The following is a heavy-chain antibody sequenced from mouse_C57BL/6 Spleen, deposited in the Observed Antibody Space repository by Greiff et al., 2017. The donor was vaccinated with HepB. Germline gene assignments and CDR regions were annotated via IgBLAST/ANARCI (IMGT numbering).Heavy chain of an antibody. J-gene: IGHJ3*01. V-gene: IGHV3-6*01. Sequence: EVKVEESGPGLVKPSQSLSLTCSVTGYSITSGYYWNWIRQFPGNNLEWMGYISYDGSNNYNPSLKNRISITRDTAKNQFVLKLTSVTTEYTATYYCARVDCDSTGAGFAYWVQGTRVTVSA. CDR2: ISYDGSN. D-gene: IGHD2-13*01. CDR3: ARVDCDSTGAGFAY. CDR1: GYSITSGYY.